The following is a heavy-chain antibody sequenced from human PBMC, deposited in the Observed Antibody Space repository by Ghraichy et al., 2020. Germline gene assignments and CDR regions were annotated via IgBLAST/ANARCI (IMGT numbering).Heavy chain of an antibody. V-gene: IGHV3-48*01. CDR3: ARDPVDGYWYFDF. Sequence: GGSLRLSCAASGFPFSTYNMNWVRQAPGKGLEWLSYISGSERDVTYYSDSVKGRFTISRDNGKNSVYLQMNSLGVEDTAVYYCARDPVDGYWYFDFWGRGTLVTVSS. J-gene: IGHJ2*01. CDR1: GFPFSTYN. CDR2: ISGSERDVT.